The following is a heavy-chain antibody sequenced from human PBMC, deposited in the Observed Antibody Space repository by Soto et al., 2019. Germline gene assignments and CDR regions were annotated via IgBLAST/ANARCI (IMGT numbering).Heavy chain of an antibody. D-gene: IGHD2-15*01. CDR3: AARGENDCSGGSCYSDSAFDI. Sequence: QVQLVQSGAEVKKPGSSVKVSCKASGGTFSSYTISWVRQAPGQGLEWMGRIIPILGIANYAQKFQGRVTITADKSTSTAYMELSSLRSEDTGVYYCAARGENDCSGGSCYSDSAFDIWGQGTMVTVSS. CDR1: GGTFSSYT. CDR2: IIPILGIA. V-gene: IGHV1-69*02. J-gene: IGHJ3*02.